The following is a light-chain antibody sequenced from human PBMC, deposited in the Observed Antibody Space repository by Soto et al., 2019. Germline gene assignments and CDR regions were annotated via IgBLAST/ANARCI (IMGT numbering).Light chain of an antibody. CDR3: QEYNSYGT. J-gene: IGKJ1*01. V-gene: IGKV1-5*01. CDR1: QSISTW. Sequence: DIQITQSPSTLSASVGVRVTITCRASQSISTWFAWYQQKSWKAPKLLIYDASSLESVVPSRFSGSGSGTDLTLTSSSLQPEDFATYHCQEYNSYGTFGQGNTVEIK. CDR2: DAS.